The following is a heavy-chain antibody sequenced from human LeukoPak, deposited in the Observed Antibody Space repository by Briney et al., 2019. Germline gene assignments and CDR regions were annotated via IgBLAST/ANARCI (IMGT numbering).Heavy chain of an antibody. D-gene: IGHD3-9*01. V-gene: IGHV3-21*01. J-gene: IGHJ4*02. CDR2: ISSSSSYI. CDR1: GFTFSSYS. Sequence: KSGGSLRLSCAASGFTFSSYSMNWVRQAPGKGLERVSSISSSSSYIYYADSVKGRFTISRDNAKNSLYLQMNSLRAEDTAVYYCARDNDLLRYFDWPLDYWGQGTLVTVSS. CDR3: ARDNDLLRYFDWPLDY.